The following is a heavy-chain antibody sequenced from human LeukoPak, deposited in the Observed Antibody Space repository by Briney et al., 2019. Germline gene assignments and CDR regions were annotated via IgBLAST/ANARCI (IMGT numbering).Heavy chain of an antibody. J-gene: IGHJ4*02. Sequence: SVKVSCKASGDTFSSYAIIWVRQAPGQGLEWMGGIIPILGTANYAQKFQGRVTITADESTSTAYIELSSLRSEDTAVYYCAIPVDIVATTHPGYFDYWGQGTLVTVSS. D-gene: IGHD5-12*01. V-gene: IGHV1-69*01. CDR1: GDTFSSYA. CDR3: AIPVDIVATTHPGYFDY. CDR2: IIPILGTA.